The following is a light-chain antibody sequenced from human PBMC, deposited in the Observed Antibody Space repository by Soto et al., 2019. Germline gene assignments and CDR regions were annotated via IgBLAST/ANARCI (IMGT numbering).Light chain of an antibody. V-gene: IGKV3-20*01. Sequence: EIVLTQSPGTLSLAPGERATLFCRVSQIVTSSYLAWYQQKPGQAPRLLIYGASSRATGIPDRFSGSGSGTDFTLTISRLEPEDFAVYYCQQHGSSPPSWTFGHGTKVEIK. CDR1: QIVTSSY. J-gene: IGKJ1*01. CDR2: GAS. CDR3: QQHGSSPPSWT.